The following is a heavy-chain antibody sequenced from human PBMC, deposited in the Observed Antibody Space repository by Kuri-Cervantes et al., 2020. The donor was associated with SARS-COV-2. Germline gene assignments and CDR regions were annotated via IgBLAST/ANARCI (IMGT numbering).Heavy chain of an antibody. J-gene: IGHJ6*02. CDR2: FDPEDGET. CDR3: ARDLSPSITMVRGLTGWGMDV. CDR1: GYTLTELS. Sequence: ASVKVSCKVSGYTLTELSMHWVRQAPGKGLEWMGGFDPEDGETIYAQKFQGRVTMTEDTSTSTVYMELSSLRSEDTAVYYCARDLSPSITMVRGLTGWGMDVWGQGTTVTVSS. D-gene: IGHD3-10*01. V-gene: IGHV1-24*01.